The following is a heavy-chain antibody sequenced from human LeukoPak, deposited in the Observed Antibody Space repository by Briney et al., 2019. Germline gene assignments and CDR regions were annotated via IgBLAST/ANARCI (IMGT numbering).Heavy chain of an antibody. CDR2: ISWNSGSI. CDR3: TRVDSNYAYYYYMDV. D-gene: IGHD4-11*01. J-gene: IGHJ6*03. Sequence: GRSLRLSCAASGFTFDDYAMHWVRQAPGKGLEWVSGISWNSGSIGYADSVKGRFTISRDNAKNTLYLQMNSLRAEDTAVYYCTRVDSNYAYYYYMDVWGKGTTVTVSS. CDR1: GFTFDDYA. V-gene: IGHV3-9*01.